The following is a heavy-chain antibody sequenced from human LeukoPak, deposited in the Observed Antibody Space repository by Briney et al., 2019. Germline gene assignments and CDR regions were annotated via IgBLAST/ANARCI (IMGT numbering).Heavy chain of an antibody. Sequence: PSETLSLTCDVSGGSITQTNYWTWVRQPPGKGLEWIGEVNLQGGTNYSPSLLRRVAISVDTSANHVSLQMTSVTAADTAVYYCATVNTIFSLSAFDIWGQGTMVIVS. CDR1: GGSITQTNY. D-gene: IGHD3-9*01. V-gene: IGHV4-4*02. J-gene: IGHJ3*02. CDR3: ATVNTIFSLSAFDI. CDR2: VNLQGGT.